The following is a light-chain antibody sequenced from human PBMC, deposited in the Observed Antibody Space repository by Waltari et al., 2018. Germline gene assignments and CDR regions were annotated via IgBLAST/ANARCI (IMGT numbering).Light chain of an antibody. Sequence: QSVLTQPPSASGTPGQRVTISCSGSSSNIGSNYVYWYQQLPGTAPKLLIYRNDQRPSGVPDRFSGPKSGTSASLAISGLRSEDEANYYCAAWDDSLREVFGGGTRLTVL. CDR1: SSNIGSNY. V-gene: IGLV1-47*01. CDR3: AAWDDSLREV. J-gene: IGLJ3*02. CDR2: RND.